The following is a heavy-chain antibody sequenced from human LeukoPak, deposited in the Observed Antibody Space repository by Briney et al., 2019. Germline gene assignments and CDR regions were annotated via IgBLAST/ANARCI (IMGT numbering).Heavy chain of an antibody. V-gene: IGHV1-18*01. CDR2: ISAYNGNT. J-gene: IGHJ4*02. CDR3: ARDHGLVGATLVVY. Sequence: ASVKVSCKASGYTFTSYGISWVRQAPGQGLEWMGWISAYNGNTNYAQKLQGRVTMTTDTSKSTASVELRSLRSDDTAVYYCARDHGLVGATLVVYWGEGTLVSVSS. CDR1: GYTFTSYG. D-gene: IGHD1-26*01.